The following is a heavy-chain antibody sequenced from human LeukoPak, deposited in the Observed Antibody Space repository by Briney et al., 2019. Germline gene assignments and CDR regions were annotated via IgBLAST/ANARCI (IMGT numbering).Heavy chain of an antibody. CDR1: GGSISSSSYY. Sequence: SETLSLTCTVSGGSISSSSYYWGWIRQPPGKGLEWIGSIYYSGSTYYNPSLKSRVTISVDTSKNQFSLKLSSVTAVDTAVYYCAAHYYFDYWGQGTLVTVSS. CDR2: IYYSGST. CDR3: AAHYYFDY. J-gene: IGHJ4*02. V-gene: IGHV4-39*07.